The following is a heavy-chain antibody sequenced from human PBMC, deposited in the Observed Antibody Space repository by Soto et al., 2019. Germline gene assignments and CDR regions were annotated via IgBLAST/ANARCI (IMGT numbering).Heavy chain of an antibody. Sequence: SLRLSCTASGFTFGGYAMTWVRHAPGKGLERVGFIRGKAYGGTAEYAASVNGRFTISRDDSKNIAYLQMNSLKTEDTAVYYCTRGAAQWETFPYFFDFWGQGTLVTVSS. D-gene: IGHD1-26*01. V-gene: IGHV3-49*04. J-gene: IGHJ4*02. CDR2: IRGKAYGGTA. CDR1: GFTFGGYA. CDR3: TRGAAQWETFPYFFDF.